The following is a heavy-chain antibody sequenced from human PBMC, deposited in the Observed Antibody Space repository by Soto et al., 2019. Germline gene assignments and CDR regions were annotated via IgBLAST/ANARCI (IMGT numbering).Heavy chain of an antibody. CDR2: FYYSGST. CDR1: GASISSSGYY. J-gene: IGHJ6*02. V-gene: IGHV4-39*01. Sequence: QVQVQESGPGLVKPSETLSLTYTVSGASISSSGYYWGWIRQSPGKGLEWIGSFYYSGSTYYNPSLKSRVTISVDTSKNQFSLKLSSVTAADTAVYYCARHKPNSSGWYYYGIDVWGQGTTVTVSS. D-gene: IGHD6-19*01. CDR3: ARHKPNSSGWYYYGIDV.